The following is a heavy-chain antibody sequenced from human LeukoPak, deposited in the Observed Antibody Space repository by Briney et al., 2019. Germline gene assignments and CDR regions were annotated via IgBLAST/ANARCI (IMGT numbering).Heavy chain of an antibody. D-gene: IGHD6-19*01. Sequence: PGSSLRLPCAASGLRFEDFAMFWVRQVSGKGLEWVSFISWSGAQLGYADFVEGRFTISRDNAKNSLYLELSGLRPEDTAMYFCAKAIAAVAGYDAFDIWGQGTMVTVSS. CDR3: AKAIAAVAGYDAFDI. V-gene: IGHV3-9*01. J-gene: IGHJ3*02. CDR1: GLRFEDFA. CDR2: ISWSGAQL.